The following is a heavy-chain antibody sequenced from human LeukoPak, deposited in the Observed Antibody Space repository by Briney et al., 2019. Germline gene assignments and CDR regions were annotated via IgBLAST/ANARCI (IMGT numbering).Heavy chain of an antibody. Sequence: GGSLRLSCAASGFTFSSYGMRWVRQAPGKGLEWVAVISYDGSNKYYADSVKGRFTISRDNSKNTLYLQMNSLRAEDTAVYYCARATYCSGGSCYAFDPWGQGILVTVSS. V-gene: IGHV3-30*03. D-gene: IGHD2-15*01. CDR2: ISYDGSNK. J-gene: IGHJ5*02. CDR3: ARATYCSGGSCYAFDP. CDR1: GFTFSSYG.